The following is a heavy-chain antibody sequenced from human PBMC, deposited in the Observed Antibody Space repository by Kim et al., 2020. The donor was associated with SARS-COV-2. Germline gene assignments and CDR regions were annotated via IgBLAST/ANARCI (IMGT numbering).Heavy chain of an antibody. D-gene: IGHD3-10*01. J-gene: IGHJ4*02. Sequence: YAQTFQGRVPMTEDTSTDTAYMELSSLRSEDTAVYYCATMVLWFGESLDYWGQGTLVTVSS. V-gene: IGHV1-24*01. CDR3: ATMVLWFGESLDY.